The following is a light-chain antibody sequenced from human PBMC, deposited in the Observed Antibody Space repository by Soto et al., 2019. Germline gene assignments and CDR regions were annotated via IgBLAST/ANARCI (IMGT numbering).Light chain of an antibody. CDR3: QQFDSLPLT. CDR1: QDISTH. V-gene: IGKV1-33*01. J-gene: IGKJ4*01. CDR2: DVS. Sequence: DIQMTQSPSSVSASVGDSVTITCRASQDISTHLTWFQQKPGKAPKLLIYDVSILETGVPSRFSGSGSGTHFTFSISSLQPEDIATYYCQQFDSLPLTFGGGTKVDIK.